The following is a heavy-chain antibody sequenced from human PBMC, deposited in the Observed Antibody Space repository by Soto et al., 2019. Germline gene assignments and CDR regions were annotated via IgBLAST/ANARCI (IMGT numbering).Heavy chain of an antibody. CDR2: IYYSGST. D-gene: IGHD2-2*01. V-gene: IGHV4-59*01. CDR1: GGSISSYY. J-gene: IGHJ4*02. Sequence: LSLTCTVSGGSISSYYWSWIRQPPGKGLEWIGYIYYSGSTNYNPSLKSRVTISVDTSKNQFSLKLSSVTAADTAVYYCARACRRVFAYWGQGTLVTVSS. CDR3: ARACRRVFAY.